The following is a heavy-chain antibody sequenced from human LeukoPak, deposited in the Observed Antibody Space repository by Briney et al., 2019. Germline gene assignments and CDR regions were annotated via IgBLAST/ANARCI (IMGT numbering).Heavy chain of an antibody. CDR3: TRLGYGDYGDY. Sequence: GGSLRLSCAASGFTFSGSAMHWVRQASGKGLEWVGRIRSKANSYATAYAASVKGRFTISRDDSKSTAYLQMNSLKTEDTAVYYCTRLGYGDYGDYWGQGTLVTVSS. J-gene: IGHJ4*02. D-gene: IGHD4-17*01. V-gene: IGHV3-73*01. CDR1: GFTFSGSA. CDR2: IRSKANSYAT.